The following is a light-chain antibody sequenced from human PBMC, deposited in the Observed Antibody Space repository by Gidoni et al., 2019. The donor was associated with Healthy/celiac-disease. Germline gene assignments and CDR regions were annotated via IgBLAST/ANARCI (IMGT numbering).Light chain of an antibody. V-gene: IGLV2-23*02. CDR3: CSYAGSSTPWV. CDR1: SSDAGSYNL. CDR2: EVS. Sequence: QSALTQPASVCGSPGQSITISCTGTSSDAGSYNLVSWYQQHPGKAPKLMIDEVSKRPSGVSNRFSGSKSGNTASLTISGLQAEDEADYYCCSYAGSSTPWVFGGGTKLTVL. J-gene: IGLJ3*02.